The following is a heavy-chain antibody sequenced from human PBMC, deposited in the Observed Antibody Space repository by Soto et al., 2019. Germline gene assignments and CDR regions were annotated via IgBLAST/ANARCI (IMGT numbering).Heavy chain of an antibody. CDR1: GASIRTSY. D-gene: IGHD4-4*01. CDR3: AIIEVSLWYFDL. V-gene: IGHV4-59*12. Sequence: SETLSLTCTVSGASIRTSYWSWIRQPLGKGLEWIGYIYNGGSTNYNPSLKSRVTLSVDTSENQFYLKLTSVTAADTAVYFCAIIEVSLWYFDLWGRGALVTVSS. CDR2: IYNGGST. J-gene: IGHJ2*01.